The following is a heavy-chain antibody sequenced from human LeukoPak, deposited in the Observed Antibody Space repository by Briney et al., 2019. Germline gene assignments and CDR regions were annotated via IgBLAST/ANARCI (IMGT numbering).Heavy chain of an antibody. Sequence: EASVKVSCKASGGTFSSYSISWVRQAPGKGLEWMGRIIPILGIANYAQKFQGRVTITADKSTSTAYMELSSLRSEDTAVYYCARDIHLAAAGTYSFDYWGQGTLVTVSS. CDR2: IIPILGIA. V-gene: IGHV1-69*04. J-gene: IGHJ4*02. D-gene: IGHD6-13*01. CDR1: GGTFSSYS. CDR3: ARDIHLAAAGTYSFDY.